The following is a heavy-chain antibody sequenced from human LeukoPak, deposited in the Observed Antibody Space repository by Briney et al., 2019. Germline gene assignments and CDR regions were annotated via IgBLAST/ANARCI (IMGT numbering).Heavy chain of an antibody. CDR1: GGSISPYS. Sequence: SETLSLTCSVSGGSISPYSWSWIRQPPGKGLEWIRYISYSGNTNYNPSLKSRVTISVDTAKNQVSLQLTSVTAVDTAVYYCARDDYRGVTNFDPWGQGTLVTVSS. D-gene: IGHD3-10*01. V-gene: IGHV4-59*01. CDR3: ARDDYRGVTNFDP. CDR2: ISYSGNT. J-gene: IGHJ5*02.